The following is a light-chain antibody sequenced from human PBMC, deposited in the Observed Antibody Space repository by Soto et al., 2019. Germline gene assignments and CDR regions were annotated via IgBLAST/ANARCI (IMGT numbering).Light chain of an antibody. V-gene: IGKV3D-15*01. CDR3: QQYNNWPFT. CDR1: QSVSSGY. CDR2: GAS. Sequence: EIVLTQSPATLSLSPGERATLSCRASQSVSSGYLAWYQQKPGQAPRLLIYGASNRATDIPDRFSGRGSGTEFTLTISSLQSEDFAVYYCQQYNNWPFTFGPGTKVDI. J-gene: IGKJ3*01.